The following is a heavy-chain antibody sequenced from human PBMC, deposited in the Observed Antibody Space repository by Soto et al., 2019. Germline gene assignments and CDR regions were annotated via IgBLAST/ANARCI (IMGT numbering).Heavy chain of an antibody. J-gene: IGHJ3*02. V-gene: IGHV1-18*01. Sequence: ASVKVSCKASGYTFTSYGIIWVRQAPGQGLEWMGWISAYNGNTNYAQKFQGRVTMTRNTSISTAYMELSSLRSEDTAVYYCGRGIDAFDIWGQGTMVTVSS. CDR3: GRGIDAFDI. CDR1: GYTFTSYG. CDR2: ISAYNGNT.